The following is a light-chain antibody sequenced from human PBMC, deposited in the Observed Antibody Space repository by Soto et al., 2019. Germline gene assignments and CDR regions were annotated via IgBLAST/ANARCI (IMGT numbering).Light chain of an antibody. CDR2: EVT. CDR3: SSYTSTNSWV. Sequence: QSALTQPPSASGSPGQSVTISCTGTSSDVGGYNYVSWYQQYPGRAPKLMIYEVTKRPSGVSTRFSGSKSGNTASLTISGLQAEDEADYSCSSYTSTNSWVFGGGTKLTVL. J-gene: IGLJ3*02. CDR1: SSDVGGYNY. V-gene: IGLV2-8*01.